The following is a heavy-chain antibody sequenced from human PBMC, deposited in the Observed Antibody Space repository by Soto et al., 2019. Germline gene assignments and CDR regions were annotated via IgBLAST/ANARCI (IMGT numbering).Heavy chain of an antibody. Sequence: GVSLRLSCAASGFTFSSYGMHWVRQAPGKGLEWVAVIWYDGSNKYYADSVKGRFTISRDNSKNTLYLQMNSLRAEDTAVYYCARVSRAVAGFDPWGQGTLVTVSS. CDR3: ARVSRAVAGFDP. CDR2: IWYDGSNK. V-gene: IGHV3-33*01. J-gene: IGHJ5*02. D-gene: IGHD6-19*01. CDR1: GFTFSSYG.